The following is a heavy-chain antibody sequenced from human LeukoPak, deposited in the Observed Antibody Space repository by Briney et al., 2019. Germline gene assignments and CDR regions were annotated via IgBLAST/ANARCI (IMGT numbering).Heavy chain of an antibody. D-gene: IGHD3-22*01. CDR2: INPTSGTT. V-gene: IGHV1-46*01. CDR3: TRTLYDSSGNYYFDH. CDR1: GYTFTSYY. Sequence: ASAKVSCMASGYTFTSYYIHWVRQAPGQGLEWMGLINPTSGTTKYSQKFKGRVTMTRDTSTSTVYMELSGLRSEDTAVYYCTRTLYDSSGNYYFDHWGQGTLVTVPS. J-gene: IGHJ4*02.